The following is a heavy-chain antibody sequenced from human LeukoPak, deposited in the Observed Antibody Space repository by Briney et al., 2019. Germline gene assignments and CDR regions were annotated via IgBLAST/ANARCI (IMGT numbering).Heavy chain of an antibody. CDR1: GYTFTSYG. J-gene: IGHJ4*02. CDR3: ARVDTAMVTGDY. Sequence: ASVKVSCKASGYTFTSYGISWVRQAPGQGLEWMGWISAYNGNTNYAQKLQGRVTMTTDTSTSTAYMELRSLRSDDPAVYYCARVDTAMVTGDYWGQGTLVTVSS. V-gene: IGHV1-18*01. CDR2: ISAYNGNT. D-gene: IGHD5-18*01.